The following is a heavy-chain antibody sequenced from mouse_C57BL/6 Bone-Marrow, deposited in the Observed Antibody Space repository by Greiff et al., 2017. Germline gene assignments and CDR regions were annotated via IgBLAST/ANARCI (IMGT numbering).Heavy chain of an antibody. Sequence: VQLQQSGTVLARPGASVKMSCKTSGYTFTSYWMHWVKQRPGQGLEWIGAIYPGNSDTSYNQKFKGKAKLTAVTSASTAYMELSSLTHEDSAVYDCTRWGITLDYYAMDYWGQGTSVTVSS. CDR2: IYPGNSDT. CDR3: TRWGITLDYYAMDY. CDR1: GYTFTSYW. V-gene: IGHV1-5*01. J-gene: IGHJ4*01.